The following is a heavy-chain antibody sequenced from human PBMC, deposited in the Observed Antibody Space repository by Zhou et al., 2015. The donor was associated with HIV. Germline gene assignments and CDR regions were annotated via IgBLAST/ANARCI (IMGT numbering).Heavy chain of an antibody. CDR3: ARDMGVPAANRYYYYYMDV. V-gene: IGHV1-46*01. CDR2: INPSGGST. CDR1: GYTFTSYY. D-gene: IGHD2-2*01. Sequence: QVQLVQSGAEVKKPGASVKVSCKASGYTFTSYYMHWVRQAPGQGLEWMGIINPSGGSTSYAQKFQGRVTMTRDTSTSTVYMELSSLRSEDTAVYYCARDMGVPAANRYYYYYMDVWGKGTTVTVSS. J-gene: IGHJ6*03.